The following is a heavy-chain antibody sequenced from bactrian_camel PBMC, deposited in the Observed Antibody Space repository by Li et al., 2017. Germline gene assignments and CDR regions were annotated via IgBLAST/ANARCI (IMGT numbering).Heavy chain of an antibody. V-gene: IGHV3S55*01. CDR1: GHSRGSNC. CDR2: IDAIDKK. CDR3: AADCGPIATMELRTFGY. Sequence: HVQLVESGGGSVQAGGSLRLSCKVSGHSRGSNCVGWYRLPPGRAPAEREGIAAIDAIDKKRYADPVTGRFTISKDNAKNTLYLQMNSLKPEDTAMYYRAADCGPIATMELRTFGYWGQGTQVTVS. J-gene: IGHJ6*01. D-gene: IGHD4*01.